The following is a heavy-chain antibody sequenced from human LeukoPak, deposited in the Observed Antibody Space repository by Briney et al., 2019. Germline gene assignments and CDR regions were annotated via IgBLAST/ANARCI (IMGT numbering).Heavy chain of an antibody. Sequence: SETLSLTCTVSGGSISSYYWSWIRQPPGKGLEWIGYIYTSGSTNYNPSLKSRVTMSVDTSKNQFSLKLSSVTAADTAVYYCARSPVTSRTFAFDIWGQGTMVTVSS. J-gene: IGHJ3*02. D-gene: IGHD4-17*01. V-gene: IGHV4-4*08. CDR1: GGSISSYY. CDR3: ARSPVTSRTFAFDI. CDR2: IYTSGST.